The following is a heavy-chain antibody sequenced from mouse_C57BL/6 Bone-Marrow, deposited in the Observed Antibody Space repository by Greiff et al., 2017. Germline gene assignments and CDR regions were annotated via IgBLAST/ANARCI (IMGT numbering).Heavy chain of an antibody. Sequence: QVQLQQSGPELVKPGASVKISCKASGYAFSSSWMNWVKQRPGKGLEWIGRIYPGDGDTNYNGKFKGKATLTADKSSSTAYMQLSSLTSEDSAVYFCARWAFDSSGYWGQGTLGTVSA. CDR1: GYAFSSSW. CDR2: IYPGDGDT. D-gene: IGHD3-2*02. V-gene: IGHV1-82*01. J-gene: IGHJ3*01. CDR3: ARWAFDSSGY.